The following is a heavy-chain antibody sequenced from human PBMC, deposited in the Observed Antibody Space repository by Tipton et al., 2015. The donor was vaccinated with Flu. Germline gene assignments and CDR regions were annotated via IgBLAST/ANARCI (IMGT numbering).Heavy chain of an antibody. CDR3: ATYYYGSGTQSAFDY. CDR2: MYYSGST. V-gene: IGHV4-39*07. Sequence: TLSLTCTISGGSISSSSFYWGWIRQSPGKGLEWIGSMYYSGSTYYNPSLKSRVIISVDTSKNQFSLKLHSVTAADTAVYYCATYYYGSGTQSAFDYWGQGTLVTVSS. CDR1: GGSISSSSFY. J-gene: IGHJ4*02. D-gene: IGHD3-10*01.